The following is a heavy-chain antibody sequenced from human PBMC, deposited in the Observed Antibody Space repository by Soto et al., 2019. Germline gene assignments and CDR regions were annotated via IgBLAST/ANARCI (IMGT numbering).Heavy chain of an antibody. J-gene: IGHJ4*02. CDR1: GFTFDDYA. Sequence: EVQLVESGGGLVQPGRSLRLSCAASGFTFDDYAMHWVRQAPGKGLEWVSGISWNSGSIGYADSVKGRFTISRDNAKNSLYLQMNSLRAEDTALYYCAKGPGYYDSSGYYYPFYFDYWGQGTLVTVSS. D-gene: IGHD3-22*01. V-gene: IGHV3-9*01. CDR3: AKGPGYYDSSGYYYPFYFDY. CDR2: ISWNSGSI.